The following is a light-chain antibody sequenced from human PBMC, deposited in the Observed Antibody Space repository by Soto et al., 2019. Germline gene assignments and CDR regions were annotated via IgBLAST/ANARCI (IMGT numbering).Light chain of an antibody. CDR2: DDK. CDR1: SGSIASNY. CDR3: QSYDRTNVV. J-gene: IGLJ2*01. V-gene: IGLV6-57*04. Sequence: NFMLTQPHSVSESPGKTVTISCTRSSGSIASNYVQWYQQRPGSAPTTVIYDDKQRPSGVPDRFSGSIDNSSNSASLTISGLKTEDEADYYCQSYDRTNVVFGGGTKLTVL.